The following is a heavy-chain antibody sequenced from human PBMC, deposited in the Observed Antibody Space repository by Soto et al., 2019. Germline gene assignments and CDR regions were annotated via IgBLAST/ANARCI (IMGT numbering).Heavy chain of an antibody. V-gene: IGHV3-23*01. Sequence: DVQLLDSGGGLVQPGGSLRLSCAASGFIFSNYVMSWVRQTPGKGLEWVSGISGRGDNTYYADSVKGRFTVSRDNSKNTRYLQMHSLRAEDTAVYYCAKTPLRVGPIDYWGQGTLVTVSS. CDR1: GFIFSNYV. J-gene: IGHJ4*02. CDR3: AKTPLRVGPIDY. CDR2: ISGRGDNT. D-gene: IGHD2-15*01.